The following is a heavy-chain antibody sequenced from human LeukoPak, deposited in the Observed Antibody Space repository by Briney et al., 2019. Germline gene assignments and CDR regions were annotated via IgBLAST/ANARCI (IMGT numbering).Heavy chain of an antibody. V-gene: IGHV4-30-2*01. CDR1: GGSISSGGYS. CDR3: AMVTMVRGVIDY. CDR2: IYQSGST. D-gene: IGHD3-10*01. Sequence: SQTLSLTCTVSGGSISSGGYSWSWIRQPPGKGLEWIGYIYQSGSTYYNPSLKSRVTISVDRSKNQFSLKLSSVTAADTAVYYCAMVTMVRGVIDYWGQGTLVTVSS. J-gene: IGHJ4*02.